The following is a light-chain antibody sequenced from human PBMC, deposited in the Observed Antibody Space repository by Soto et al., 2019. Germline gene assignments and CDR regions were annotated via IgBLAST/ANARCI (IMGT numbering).Light chain of an antibody. CDR3: QQRSNWPFS. V-gene: IGKV3-11*01. Sequence: EIVLTQSPATLSLSPGERATLSCRASQSVSSYLAWYQQKPGQAPRLLIYDASNRATGIPARFSGSGSGTDFTLTISRLEPEDFAVYYCQQRSNWPFSFGHGTKLEIK. CDR2: DAS. CDR1: QSVSSY. J-gene: IGKJ2*01.